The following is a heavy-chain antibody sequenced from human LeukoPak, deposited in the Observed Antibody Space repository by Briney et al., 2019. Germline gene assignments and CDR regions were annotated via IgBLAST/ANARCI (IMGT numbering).Heavy chain of an antibody. CDR3: ARDRATAGQTDAYDI. CDR1: GGSISTTNW. D-gene: IGHD6-13*01. J-gene: IGHJ3*02. Sequence: PSGTLSLTCAVSGGSISTTNWWSWVRQPPGKGLEWIGEIYHTGSTNYKPSLKSRVTISVDKSKNQFSLRLSSVTAADTAVYYCARDRATAGQTDAYDIWGQGTMVTVSS. CDR2: IYHTGST. V-gene: IGHV4-4*02.